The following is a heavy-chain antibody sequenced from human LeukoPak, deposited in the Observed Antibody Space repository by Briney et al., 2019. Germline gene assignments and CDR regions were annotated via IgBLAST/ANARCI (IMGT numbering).Heavy chain of an antibody. V-gene: IGHV3-64D*06. CDR2: ISGNGGST. CDR1: GFTLSTYA. CDR3: TTDGVEMATIVDY. J-gene: IGHJ4*02. D-gene: IGHD5-24*01. Sequence: GGSLRLSCSASGFTLSTYAMHWVRQAPGKGLEHVSVISGNGGSTYYADSVKGRFTISRDTSKNTLYLQMSSLRLEDTAVYYCTTDGVEMATIVDYWGQGTLVTVSS.